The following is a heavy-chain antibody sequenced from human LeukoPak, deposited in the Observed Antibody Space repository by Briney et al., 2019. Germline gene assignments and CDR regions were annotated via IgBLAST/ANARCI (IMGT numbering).Heavy chain of an antibody. D-gene: IGHD6-19*01. CDR3: ARDYASAEWLGFAFDV. J-gene: IGHJ3*01. CDR2: INPFNGNT. CDR1: GYTFTRYA. V-gene: IGHV1-18*01. Sequence: ASAKVSCKASGYTFTRYAISWVRQAPGQGLEWMGWINPFNGNTNDAERFQGRVIMTTDTSTRTAYMELRSLRSDDTAVYYCARDYASAEWLGFAFDVWGQGTMISVSS.